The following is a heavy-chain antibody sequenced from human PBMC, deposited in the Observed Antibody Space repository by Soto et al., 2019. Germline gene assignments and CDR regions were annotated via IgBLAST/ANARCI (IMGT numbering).Heavy chain of an antibody. CDR3: AKDRGYSYGYDY. V-gene: IGHV3-23*01. Sequence: PGGSLRLSCAASGFTFSSYAMSWVRQAPGKGLEWVSAISGSGGSTYYADSVKGRFNISRDNSKNTLDLQMNSLTAEDTAVYYCAKDRGYSYGYDYWGQGTLVTVSS. J-gene: IGHJ4*02. CDR1: GFTFSSYA. D-gene: IGHD5-18*01. CDR2: ISGSGGST.